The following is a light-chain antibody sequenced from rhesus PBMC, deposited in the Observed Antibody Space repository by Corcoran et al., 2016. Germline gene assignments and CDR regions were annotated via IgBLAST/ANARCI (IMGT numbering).Light chain of an antibody. Sequence: DIQMTQSPSALSASVGARVTISCRASQNIYSDLAWYQQKPGKSPKLLLDAASSLQPGIPSRFSGSGSVTDFTLTISSLQPEDSAAYYCQHYYDNPRTFGQGTKVEIK. J-gene: IGKJ1*01. CDR3: QHYYDNPRT. V-gene: IGKV1S12*01. CDR1: QNIYSD. CDR2: AAS.